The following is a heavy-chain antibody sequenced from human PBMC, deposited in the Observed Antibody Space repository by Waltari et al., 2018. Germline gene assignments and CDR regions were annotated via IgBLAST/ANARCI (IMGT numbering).Heavy chain of an antibody. CDR2: IYYTGTT. D-gene: IGHD5-12*01. V-gene: IGHV4-39*01. CDR1: GGSFSRSSSY. Sequence: QLQLQASGPGLMKPSETLSLTCPVPGGSFSRSSSYWGGIRQSPGKGLAWIASIYYTGTTYYNPTLESRVTISGDTSKNQFSLRLSSVTAADTAVYYCARHWKRNGYRFDPWGQGTLVTVSS. CDR3: ARHWKRNGYRFDP. J-gene: IGHJ5*02.